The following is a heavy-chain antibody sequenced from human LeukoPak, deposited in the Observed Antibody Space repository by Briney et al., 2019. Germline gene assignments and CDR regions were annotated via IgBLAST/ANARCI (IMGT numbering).Heavy chain of an antibody. CDR3: AKLGGDGYHAPFDY. V-gene: IGHV3-23*01. CDR2: ISGSGGST. J-gene: IGHJ4*02. D-gene: IGHD5-24*01. CDR1: GFTFSSYA. Sequence: GGSLRLSCAASGFTFSSYAMSRVRQAPGKGLEWVSAISGSGGSTYYADSVKGRFTISRDNSKNTLYLQMNSLRAEDTAVYYCAKLGGDGYHAPFDYWGQGTLVTVSS.